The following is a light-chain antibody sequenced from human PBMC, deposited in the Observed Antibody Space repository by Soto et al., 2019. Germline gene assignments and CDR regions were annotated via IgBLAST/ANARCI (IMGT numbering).Light chain of an antibody. V-gene: IGLV2-14*01. J-gene: IGLJ2*01. CDR1: SSDVGGYNY. Sequence: QSVLTQPASVSGSPGQSITISCTGTSSDVGGYNYVSWYQHHPGKAPKLMIFEVSNRPSGVSNRFSGSKSGNTASLTISGLQAEDEADYYCSSYTSSSTLVVFGGRTKLTVL. CDR3: SSYTSSSTLVV. CDR2: EVS.